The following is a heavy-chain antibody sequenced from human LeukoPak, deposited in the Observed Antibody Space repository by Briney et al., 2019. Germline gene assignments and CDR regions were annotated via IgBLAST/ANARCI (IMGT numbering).Heavy chain of an antibody. CDR3: ARGSELRFLEWSEGYYFDY. V-gene: IGHV4-59*01. D-gene: IGHD3-3*01. CDR2: IYYSGST. CDR1: GGSISSYY. Sequence: SETLSLTCTVSGGSISSYYWSWIRQPPGKGLEWIGYIYYSGSTNYNPSLKSRVTISVDTSKNQFSLKLSSVTAADTAVYYCARGSELRFLEWSEGYYFDYWGQGTLVTVSS. J-gene: IGHJ4*02.